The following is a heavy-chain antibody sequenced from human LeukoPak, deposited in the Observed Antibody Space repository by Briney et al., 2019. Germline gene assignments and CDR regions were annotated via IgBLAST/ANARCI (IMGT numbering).Heavy chain of an antibody. CDR3: ARLGRDGYNYDYYYYMDV. D-gene: IGHD5-24*01. Sequence: PSETLSLTCAVYGGSFSGYYWSWIRQPPGKGLEWIGEINHSGSTNYNPSLKSRVTISVDTSKNQFSLKLSSVTAADTAVYYCARLGRDGYNYDYYYYMDVWGKGTTVTVSS. CDR2: INHSGST. J-gene: IGHJ6*03. V-gene: IGHV4-34*01. CDR1: GGSFSGYY.